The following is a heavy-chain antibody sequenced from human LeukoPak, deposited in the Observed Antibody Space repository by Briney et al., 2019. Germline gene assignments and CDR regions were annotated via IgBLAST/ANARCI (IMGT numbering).Heavy chain of an antibody. CDR3: ATRVWFGELY. J-gene: IGHJ4*02. V-gene: IGHV4-34*01. Sequence: SETLSLTCAVYGGSFSGYYWSWIRQPPGKGLEWIGEINHSGSTNYNPSLKSRVTISVDTSKNQFSLKLSSVTAADTAVYYCATRVWFGELYWGQGTLVTVSS. CDR2: INHSGST. D-gene: IGHD3-10*01. CDR1: GGSFSGYY.